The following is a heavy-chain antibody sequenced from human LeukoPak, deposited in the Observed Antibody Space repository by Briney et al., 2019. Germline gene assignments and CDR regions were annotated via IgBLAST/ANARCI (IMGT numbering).Heavy chain of an antibody. V-gene: IGHV3-21*01. CDR3: ARAGQGAYCSGGTCRLVFDI. CDR1: GFTFSTYN. J-gene: IGHJ3*02. D-gene: IGHD2-15*01. Sequence: GGSLRLSCAASGFTFSTYNINWVRRAPGKGLEWVSSISISGNYIYYADSVKGRFTISRDNAKNSLYLQMNSLRAEDTAVYYCARAGQGAYCSGGTCRLVFDIWGQGTMVTVSS. CDR2: ISISGNYI.